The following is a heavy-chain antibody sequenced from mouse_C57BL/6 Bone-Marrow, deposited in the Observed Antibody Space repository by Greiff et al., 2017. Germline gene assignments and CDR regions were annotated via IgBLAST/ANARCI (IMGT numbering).Heavy chain of an antibody. CDR2: ISSGGSYT. D-gene: IGHD1-1*01. V-gene: IGHV5-6*02. CDR3: ARRGYYGSIFYWYFDV. CDR1: GFTFSSYG. J-gene: IGHJ1*03. Sequence: EVKLMESGGDLVKPGGSLKLSCAASGFTFSSYGMSWVRPTPDKRLEWVATISSGGSYTYYPDSVKGRFTISRDNAKNTLYLQMSSLKSEDTAMYYCARRGYYGSIFYWYFDVWGTGTTVTVSS.